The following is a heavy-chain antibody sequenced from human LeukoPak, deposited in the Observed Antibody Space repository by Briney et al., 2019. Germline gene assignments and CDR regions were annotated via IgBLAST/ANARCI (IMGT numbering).Heavy chain of an antibody. CDR3: ARGNNYDFWSGYYRFAP. CDR1: GYTFTSYG. J-gene: IGHJ5*02. D-gene: IGHD3-3*01. CDR2: ISAYNGNT. V-gene: IGHV1-18*01. Sequence: ASVKVSCKASGYTFTSYGISWVRQAPGQGLEWMGWISAYNGNTNYAQKLQGRGTMTTDTSTSTAYLEPRSLRSDDTAVYYCARGNNYDFWSGYYRFAPWGQGTLVTVSS.